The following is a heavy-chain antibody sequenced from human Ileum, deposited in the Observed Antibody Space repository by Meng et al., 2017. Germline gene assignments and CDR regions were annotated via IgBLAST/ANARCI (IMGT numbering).Heavy chain of an antibody. CDR1: GGSVSSS. CDR2: IYYSGNT. V-gene: IGHV4-59*02. Sequence: SETLSLTCTVSGGSVSSSWSWIRQPPGKGLEWIGHIYYSGNTNYNPSLKSRVTMSLDTSKNQFSLKLNSVTAADTAVYFCARDRRDSRGWFYFDYWAQGTLVTVSS. D-gene: IGHD6-19*01. J-gene: IGHJ4*02. CDR3: ARDRRDSRGWFYFDY.